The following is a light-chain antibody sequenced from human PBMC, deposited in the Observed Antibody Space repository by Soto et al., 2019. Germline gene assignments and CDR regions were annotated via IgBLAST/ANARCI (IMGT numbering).Light chain of an antibody. CDR3: CSYAGSYTHV. Sequence: QSALTQPRSVSGSPVQSVTISCTGTSSDVGGYNYVSWYQQHPGKAPKLMIYDVSKRPSGVPDRFSGSKSGNTASLTISGLQAEDEADYYCCSYAGSYTHVFGTGTKLTVL. CDR2: DVS. J-gene: IGLJ1*01. V-gene: IGLV2-11*01. CDR1: SSDVGGYNY.